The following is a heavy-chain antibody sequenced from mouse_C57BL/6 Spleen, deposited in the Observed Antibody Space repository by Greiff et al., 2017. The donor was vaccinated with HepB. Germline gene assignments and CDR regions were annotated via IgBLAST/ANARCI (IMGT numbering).Heavy chain of an antibody. J-gene: IGHJ3*01. CDR2: IDPETGGT. V-gene: IGHV1-15*01. D-gene: IGHD2-3*01. CDR3: TRSDDGYYSYWFAY. CDR1: GYTFTDYE. Sequence: QVQLQQSGAELVRPGASVTLSCKASGYTFTDYEMHWVKQTPVHGLEWIGAIDPETGGTAYNQKFKGKAILTADKSSSTAYMELRSLTSEDSAVYYCTRSDDGYYSYWFAYWGQGTLVTVSA.